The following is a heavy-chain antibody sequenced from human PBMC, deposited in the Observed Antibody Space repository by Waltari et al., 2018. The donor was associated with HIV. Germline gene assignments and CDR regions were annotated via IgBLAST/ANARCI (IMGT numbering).Heavy chain of an antibody. D-gene: IGHD3-22*01. CDR3: ARSITMIEGVPNWFDP. CDR2: IYHTGHT. J-gene: IGHJ5*02. CDR1: GDSISSAFY. Sequence: QVQVQESGPGLVQPSETLSLTCTVSGDSISSAFYWGWIRQPPGKGLEWIGSIYHTGHTYYNPSLKSRVTISVDTSKNQFFLRLFSVTAADTAMYYCARSITMIEGVPNWFDPWGQGTLVTVSS. V-gene: IGHV4-38-2*02.